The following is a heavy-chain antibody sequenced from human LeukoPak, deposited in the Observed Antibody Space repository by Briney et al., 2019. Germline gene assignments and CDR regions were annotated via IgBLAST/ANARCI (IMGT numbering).Heavy chain of an antibody. V-gene: IGHV3-30*03. CDR2: ISYDGSNK. CDR3: ARDPLQMATITRTFDY. CDR1: GFTFSSYW. D-gene: IGHD5-24*01. Sequence: GGSLRLSCTASGFTFSSYWMSWVRQAPGKGLEWVAVISYDGSNKYYADSVKGRFTISRDNSKNTLYLQMNSLRAEDTAVYYCARDPLQMATITRTFDYWGQGTLVTVSS. J-gene: IGHJ4*02.